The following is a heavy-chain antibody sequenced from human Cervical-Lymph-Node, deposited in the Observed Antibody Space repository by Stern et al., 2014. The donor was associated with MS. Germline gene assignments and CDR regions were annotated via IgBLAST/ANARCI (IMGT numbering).Heavy chain of an antibody. V-gene: IGHV1-46*03. CDR1: GYSFTTYW. CDR3: GRVPTTSTSGGGPDY. CDR2: INPSGDYT. D-gene: IGHD1/OR15-1a*01. J-gene: IGHJ4*02. Sequence: VHLVESGAEVKKPGASVKVSCQASGYSFTTYWMHWVRQAPGQGLEWMGIINPSGDYTYYPQKFQGRITMNRDTSTSTVYMELSSLRSEDTAVYYCGRVPTTSTSGGGPDYWGQGTLVTVSS.